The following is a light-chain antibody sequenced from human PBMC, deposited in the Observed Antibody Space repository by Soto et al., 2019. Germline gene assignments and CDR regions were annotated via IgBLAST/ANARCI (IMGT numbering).Light chain of an antibody. Sequence: DIVMTQSPDSLAVSLGERATINCKSSQSVLYSSNNRNYLAWYHQKPGQPPKLHIYWASTRESGVPDRFSGSGSGTDFTLTISSLQAEDVAVYYCQQSYSSPFTFGQGTKLEIK. V-gene: IGKV4-1*01. CDR1: QSVLYSSNNRNY. J-gene: IGKJ2*01. CDR3: QQSYSSPFT. CDR2: WAS.